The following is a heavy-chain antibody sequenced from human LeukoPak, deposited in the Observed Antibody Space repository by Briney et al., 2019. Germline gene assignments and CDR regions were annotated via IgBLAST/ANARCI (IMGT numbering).Heavy chain of an antibody. CDR2: ISAYNGNT. J-gene: IGHJ1*01. Sequence: GASVKVSCKSSGYTFTSYGISWVRQAPGQGLEWMGWISAYNGNTNYAQKLQGRVTMTTDTSTSTAYMELRSLRSDDTAVYYCATNPWHDDSSGYYYFQHWGQGTLVTVSS. D-gene: IGHD3-22*01. V-gene: IGHV1-18*01. CDR3: ATNPWHDDSSGYYYFQH. CDR1: GYTFTSYG.